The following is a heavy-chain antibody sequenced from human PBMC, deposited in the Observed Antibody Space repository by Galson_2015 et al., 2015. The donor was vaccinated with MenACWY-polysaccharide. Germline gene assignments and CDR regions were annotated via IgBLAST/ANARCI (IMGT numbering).Heavy chain of an antibody. CDR2: IWYDGSKE. J-gene: IGHJ4*02. D-gene: IGHD3-10*01. Sequence: SLRLSCAASGFNFNNHGMHWVRQAPGKGLEWVALIWYDGSKEYCAGSVKGRFTISKDNSKNTVYLQMNSLRAEDTAVYYCARALRGITVDDWGQGTLVAVSS. CDR3: ARALRGITVDD. V-gene: IGHV3-33*01. CDR1: GFNFNNHG.